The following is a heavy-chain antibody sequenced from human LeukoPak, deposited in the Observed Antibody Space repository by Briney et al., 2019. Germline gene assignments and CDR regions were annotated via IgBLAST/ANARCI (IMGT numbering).Heavy chain of an antibody. J-gene: IGHJ3*02. CDR1: GFTFSSYA. D-gene: IGHD2-2*01. V-gene: IGHV3-30-3*01. Sequence: QTGGSLRLSCAASGFTFSSYAVHWVRQAPGQGLEWVAFISYDGSNKYYADSVKGRFTISRDNSKNTLYLQMNSLRAEDTAVYDCASMYCSSTSCYEAFDIWGQGTMVTVSS. CDR3: ASMYCSSTSCYEAFDI. CDR2: ISYDGSNK.